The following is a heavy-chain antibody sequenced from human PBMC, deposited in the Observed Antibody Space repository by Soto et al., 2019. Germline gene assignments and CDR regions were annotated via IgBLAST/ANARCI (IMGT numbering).Heavy chain of an antibody. J-gene: IGHJ5*02. CDR3: ARPPITMVRGVSKWFDP. V-gene: IGHV1-69*13. D-gene: IGHD3-10*01. CDR1: GGTFSSYS. CDR2: IIPIFGTA. Sequence: SVKVSCKASGGTFSSYSISWVRQAPGQGLEWMGGIIPIFGTANYAQKFQGRVTITADESTSTAYMELSSLRSEDTAGYYCARPPITMVRGVSKWFDPWGRGTLVTVS.